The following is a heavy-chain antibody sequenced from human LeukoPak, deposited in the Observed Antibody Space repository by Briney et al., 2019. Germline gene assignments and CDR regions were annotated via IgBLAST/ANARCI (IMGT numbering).Heavy chain of an antibody. CDR2: IWYDGTNK. CDR3: ARDRHYYGSGSPDY. J-gene: IGHJ4*02. D-gene: IGHD3-10*01. V-gene: IGHV3-33*01. Sequence: VRSLRLSCAASGFTFSSYGMHWVRQAPGKGLEWVSVIWYDGTNKYYADSVKGRFTISRDNSKNTLYLQMNSLRDEDTAVYYCARDRHYYGSGSPDYWGQETLVTVSS. CDR1: GFTFSSYG.